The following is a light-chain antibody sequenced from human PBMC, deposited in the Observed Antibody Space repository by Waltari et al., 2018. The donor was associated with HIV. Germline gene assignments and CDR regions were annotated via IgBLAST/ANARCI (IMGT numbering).Light chain of an antibody. CDR3: QQYNSDFYT. V-gene: IGKV1-5*03. CDR2: KAS. CDR1: QNVDSW. Sequence: IQMTQSPSILSASVGDRVTITCRASQNVDSWLAGYQQRPGKAPKLLIYKASTLQYGVPARFTGSGSGTNFTLTINSLHPDDFATYYCQQYNSDFYTFGLGTRLDLK. J-gene: IGKJ2*01.